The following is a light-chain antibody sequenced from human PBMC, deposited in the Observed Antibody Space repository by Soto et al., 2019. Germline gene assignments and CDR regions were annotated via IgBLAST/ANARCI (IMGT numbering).Light chain of an antibody. CDR3: AAWDDSLKGWV. V-gene: IGLV1-44*01. J-gene: IGLJ3*02. CDR2: XTD. Sequence: QSVLTQPPSASGTPGQRVTISCSGSSSNIGSHPVDWYQHLPGMAPKLLIYXTDQRPSGXTXXXXXSKSGTSASLAISGLXXXXXXXXXXAAWDDSLKGWVFGGGTKLTVL. CDR1: SSNIGSHP.